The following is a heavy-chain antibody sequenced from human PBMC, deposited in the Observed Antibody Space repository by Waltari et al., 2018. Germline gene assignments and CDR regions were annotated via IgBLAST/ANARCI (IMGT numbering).Heavy chain of an antibody. D-gene: IGHD5-12*01. J-gene: IGHJ4*02. V-gene: IGHV3-23*01. CDR3: ARVPRRDGSLDY. CDR1: GFTFSSYA. Sequence: EVQLLESGGGLVQPGGSLRLSCAASGFTFSSYAMSWVRQAPGKGLEWVSAISGSGGSTYYADSVKGRFTISRDNAKNSLYLQMNSLRAEDTAVYYCARVPRRDGSLDYWGQGTLVTVSS. CDR2: ISGSGGST.